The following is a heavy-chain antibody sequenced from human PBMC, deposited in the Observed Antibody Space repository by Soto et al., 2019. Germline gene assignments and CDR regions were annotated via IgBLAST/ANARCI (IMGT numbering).Heavy chain of an antibody. CDR3: ARNSRPSSSWYLGWFDP. J-gene: IGHJ5*02. CDR2: IYPGDSDT. V-gene: IGHV5-51*01. D-gene: IGHD6-13*01. Sequence: PGESLKISCKGSGYSFTSYWIGWVRQMPGKGLEWMGIIYPGDSDTRYSPSFQGQVTISADKSISTAYLQWSSLKASDTAMYYCARNSRPSSSWYLGWFDPWGQGTLVTVSS. CDR1: GYSFTSYW.